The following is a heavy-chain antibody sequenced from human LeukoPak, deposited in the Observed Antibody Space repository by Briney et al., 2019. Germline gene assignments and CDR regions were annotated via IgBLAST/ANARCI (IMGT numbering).Heavy chain of an antibody. CDR3: AKDRLRFLEWLLYRGAFDI. CDR1: GFTFDDYA. Sequence: PGRSLRLSCAASGFTFDDYAMHWVRQAPGKGLEWVSGISWNSGSIGYADSVKGRFTISRDNAKNSLYLQMNSLRAEDTALYYCAKDRLRFLEWLLYRGAFDIWGQGTMVTVSS. V-gene: IGHV3-9*01. CDR2: ISWNSGSI. D-gene: IGHD3-3*01. J-gene: IGHJ3*02.